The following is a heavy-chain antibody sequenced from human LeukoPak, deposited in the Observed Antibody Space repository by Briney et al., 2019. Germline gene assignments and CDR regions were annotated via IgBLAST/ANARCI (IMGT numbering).Heavy chain of an antibody. CDR2: INPNSGGT. Sequence: ASVKVSCKASGGTFSSYAISWVRQAPGQGLEWMGRINPNSGGTNYAQKFQGRVTMTRDTSISTAYMELSRLRSDDTAVYYCATLTGFSYGNNWFDPWGQGTLVTVSS. CDR3: ATLTGFSYGNNWFDP. V-gene: IGHV1-2*06. J-gene: IGHJ5*02. D-gene: IGHD5-18*01. CDR1: GGTFSSYA.